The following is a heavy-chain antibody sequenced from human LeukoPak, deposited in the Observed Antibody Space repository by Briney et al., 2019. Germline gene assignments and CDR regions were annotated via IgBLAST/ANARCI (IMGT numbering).Heavy chain of an antibody. J-gene: IGHJ4*02. CDR2: IRGSGDTA. V-gene: IGHV3-23*01. D-gene: IGHD6-6*01. Sequence: PAGSLRLSCAASGFTFSSHSMAWVRQAPGKGLEWVSAIRGSGDTALYADSVKGRFTISRDNFKNIVYLEMNSLRAEDTATYYCAKVTWESRPPDCNSWGPGTLVTVSS. CDR1: GFTFSSHS. CDR3: AKVTWESRPPDCNS.